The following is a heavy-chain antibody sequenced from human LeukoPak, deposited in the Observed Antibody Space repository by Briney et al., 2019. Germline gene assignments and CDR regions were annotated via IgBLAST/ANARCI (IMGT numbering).Heavy chain of an antibody. Sequence: GRSLRLSCAAPGFTFDDYAMHWVRQAPGKGLEWVSGISWNSGSIGYADSVKGRFTISRDNAKNSLYLQMNSLRAEDTALYYCAKVVMDYDILTGYGAFDIWGQGTMVTVSS. V-gene: IGHV3-9*01. D-gene: IGHD3-9*01. CDR1: GFTFDDYA. J-gene: IGHJ3*02. CDR2: ISWNSGSI. CDR3: AKVVMDYDILTGYGAFDI.